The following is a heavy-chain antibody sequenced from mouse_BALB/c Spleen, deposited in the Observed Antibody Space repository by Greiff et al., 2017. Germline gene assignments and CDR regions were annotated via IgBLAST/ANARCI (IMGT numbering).Heavy chain of an antibody. CDR3: ARMGRYDERNAMDY. CDR1: GYTFTSYW. J-gene: IGHJ4*01. CDR2: INPSNGRT. D-gene: IGHD2-14*01. Sequence: VQLQQSGAELVKPGASVKLSCKASGYTFTSYWMHWVKQRPGQGLEWIGEINPSNGRTNYNEKFKSKATLTVDKSSSTAYMQLSSLTSEDSAVYYCARMGRYDERNAMDYWGQGTSVTVSS. V-gene: IGHV1S81*02.